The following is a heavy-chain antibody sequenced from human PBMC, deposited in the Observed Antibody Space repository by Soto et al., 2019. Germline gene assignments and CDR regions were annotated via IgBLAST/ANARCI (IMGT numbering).Heavy chain of an antibody. CDR3: ARTDTPQGGVTSRDY. V-gene: IGHV1-18*01. J-gene: IGHJ4*02. CDR2: ISAYNGNT. D-gene: IGHD2-21*02. CDR1: GYTFTSYG. Sequence: QVQLVQSGAEVKKPGASVKVSCKASGYTFTSYGISWVRQAPGQGLEWMGWISAYNGNTTYAQQLQGRVTMTTDTPTSTAYMELRSLRSDDTAVYYCARTDTPQGGVTSRDYWGQGTLVTVSS.